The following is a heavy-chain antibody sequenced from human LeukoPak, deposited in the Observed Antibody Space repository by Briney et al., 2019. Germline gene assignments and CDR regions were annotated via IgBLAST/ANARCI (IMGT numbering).Heavy chain of an antibody. J-gene: IGHJ5*02. Sequence: PGGSLRLSCAASGFTFSSYSMNWVRQAPGKGLEWVSSISSSSSYIYYADSVKGRFTISRDNAKNSLYLQMNSLRAEDTAVYYCARARYGDYAWFGPWGQGTLVTVSS. CDR3: ARARYGDYAWFGP. V-gene: IGHV3-21*01. D-gene: IGHD4-17*01. CDR1: GFTFSSYS. CDR2: ISSSSSYI.